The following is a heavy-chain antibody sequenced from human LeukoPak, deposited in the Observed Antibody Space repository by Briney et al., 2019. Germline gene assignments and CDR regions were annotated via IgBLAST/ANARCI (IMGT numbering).Heavy chain of an antibody. Sequence: GESLKISCEGSGYTFTNFWIGWVRQMPGKDLEWMGIVSPSDSDTRYSPSFQGQVTISADKSITTAYLQWSSLKASDTATYYCVRQPRVHTPDFWGQGTLVTVSS. CDR1: GYTFTNFW. CDR2: VSPSDSDT. V-gene: IGHV5-51*01. J-gene: IGHJ4*02. CDR3: VRQPRVHTPDF. D-gene: IGHD1-1*01.